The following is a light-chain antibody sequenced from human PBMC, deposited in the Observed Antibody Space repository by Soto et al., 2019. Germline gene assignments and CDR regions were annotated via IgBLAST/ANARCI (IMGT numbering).Light chain of an antibody. Sequence: DIKMNKSPSTLPASVGDRVTITGRASQSISNWLAWYRQKPGTAPKVLIYHASNLQSGVPSRFSGSGSGTEFTLTISSLQPDDFATYYCQQYNSYSFCQGTKVDIK. J-gene: IGKJ1*01. CDR2: HAS. CDR3: QQYNSYS. V-gene: IGKV1-5*01. CDR1: QSISNW.